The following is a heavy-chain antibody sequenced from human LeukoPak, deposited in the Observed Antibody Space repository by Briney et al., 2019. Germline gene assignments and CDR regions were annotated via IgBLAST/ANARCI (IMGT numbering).Heavy chain of an antibody. CDR1: GFTFSSYG. D-gene: IGHD1-26*01. CDR2: IGYDGSNK. CDR3: AKYSGSYLVYYYYYMDV. Sequence: GGSLRLSCAASGFTFSSYGMHSVRQAPGKGLGWVAFIGYDGSNKYYADSVKGRFTISRDNSKNTLYLQMNSLRAEDTAVYYCAKYSGSYLVYYYYYMDVWGKGATVTVSS. V-gene: IGHV3-30*02. J-gene: IGHJ6*03.